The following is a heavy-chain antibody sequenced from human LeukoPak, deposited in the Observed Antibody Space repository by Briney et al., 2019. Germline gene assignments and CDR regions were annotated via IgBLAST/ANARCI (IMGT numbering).Heavy chain of an antibody. J-gene: IGHJ4*02. V-gene: IGHV3-23*01. CDR3: AKGRLILYSPFDY. D-gene: IGHD2-8*01. CDR1: GFTFSSYA. Sequence: PGGSLRLSCAASGFTFSSYAMSWVRQAPGKGLEWVSAISGSGGSAYYADSVKGRFTISRDNSKNTLYLQMNSLRAEDTAVYYCAKGRLILYSPFDYWGQGTLVTVSS. CDR2: ISGSGGSA.